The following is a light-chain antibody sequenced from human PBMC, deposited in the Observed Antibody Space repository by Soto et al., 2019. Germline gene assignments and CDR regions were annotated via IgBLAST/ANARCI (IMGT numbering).Light chain of an antibody. CDR1: QSVSSTF. CDR2: GAS. Sequence: EIVLTQSPGTLSLSPGDRATLSCRASQSVSSTFLAWYQKKPGQAPRVVIYGASTRATGIPDRFSGSGSGTYFTLTISRLEPEDFAVYYCQQYESSRTFGQGTKVEMK. V-gene: IGKV3-20*01. J-gene: IGKJ1*01. CDR3: QQYESSRT.